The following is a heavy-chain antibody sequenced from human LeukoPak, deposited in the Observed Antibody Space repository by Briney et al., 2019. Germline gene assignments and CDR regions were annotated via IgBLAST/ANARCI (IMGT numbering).Heavy chain of an antibody. J-gene: IGHJ4*02. V-gene: IGHV1-2*02. CDR3: ARVAPPSIFGVANPFDY. CDR1: GYTFTGYY. Sequence: GASVKVSCKASGYTFTGYYMHWVRQAPGQGLEWMGWINPNSGGTNYAQKFQGRVTMTRDTSISTAYMELSRLRSDDTAVYYCARVAPPSIFGVANPFDYWGQGTLVTVSS. CDR2: INPNSGGT. D-gene: IGHD3-3*02.